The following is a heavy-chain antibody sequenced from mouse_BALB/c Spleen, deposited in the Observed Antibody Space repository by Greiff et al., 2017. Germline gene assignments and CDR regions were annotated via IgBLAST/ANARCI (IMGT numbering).Heavy chain of an antibody. CDR2: ISYSGST. D-gene: IGHD2-3*01. CDR1: GDSITSGY. J-gene: IGHJ4*01. CDR3: ARYKGYSYYYAMDY. Sequence: EVQLVESGPSLVKPSQTLSLTCSVTGDSITSGYWNWIRKFPGNKLEYMGYISYSGSTYYNPSLKSRISITRDTSKNQYYLQLNSVTTEDTATYYCARYKGYSYYYAMDYWGQGTSVTVSS. V-gene: IGHV3-8*02.